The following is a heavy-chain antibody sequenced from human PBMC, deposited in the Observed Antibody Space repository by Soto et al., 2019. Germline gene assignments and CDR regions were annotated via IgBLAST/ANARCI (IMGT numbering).Heavy chain of an antibody. D-gene: IGHD1-26*01. V-gene: IGHV1-46*01. CDR2: INPSGGST. Sequence: ASVKVSCKASGYTFTSYAMHWVRQAPGQGLEWMGIINPSGGSTSYAQKFQGRVTMTRDTSTSTVYMELSSLRSEDTAVYYCAREHIVGATSDYWGQGTLVTVSS. CDR1: GYTFTSYA. J-gene: IGHJ4*02. CDR3: AREHIVGATSDY.